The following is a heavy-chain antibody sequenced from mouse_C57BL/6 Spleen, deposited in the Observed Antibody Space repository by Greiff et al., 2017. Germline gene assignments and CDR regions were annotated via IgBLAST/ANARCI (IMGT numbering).Heavy chain of an antibody. J-gene: IGHJ1*03. CDR1: GYSFTDYN. Sequence: EVHLVESGPELVKPGASVKISCKASGYSFTDYNMNWVKQSNGKSLEWIGVINPNYGTTSYNQKFKGKATLTVDQSSSTAYMQLNSLTSEDSAVYYCARELGLRRDTYWYFDVWGTGTTVTVSS. CDR2: INPNYGTT. V-gene: IGHV1-39*01. CDR3: ARELGLRRDTYWYFDV. D-gene: IGHD2-4*01.